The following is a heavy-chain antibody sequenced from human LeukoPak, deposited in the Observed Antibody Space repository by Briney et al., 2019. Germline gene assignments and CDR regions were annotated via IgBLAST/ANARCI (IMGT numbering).Heavy chain of an antibody. Sequence: SETLSLTCAVSGGSISSGGYSWSWIRQPPGKGLEWIGSIYHSGSTYYNPSLKSRVTISVDTSKNQFSLKLSSVTAADTAVYYCARKGIAARDPADYWGQGTLVTVSS. D-gene: IGHD6-6*01. V-gene: IGHV4-30-2*03. CDR3: ARKGIAARDPADY. CDR2: IYHSGST. J-gene: IGHJ4*02. CDR1: GGSISSGGYS.